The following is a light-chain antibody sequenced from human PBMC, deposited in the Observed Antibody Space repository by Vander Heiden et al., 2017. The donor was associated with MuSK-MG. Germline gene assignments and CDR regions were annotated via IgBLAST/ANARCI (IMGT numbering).Light chain of an antibody. J-gene: IGKJ3*01. Sequence: EVVLTQSPASLSLPSGDRATLSCRASENIRKSVGWLQQRPGHAPRLLIYETSNRAIGIPALFSGSGSGTVFTPSISSLDPEDFAVYFCLHRSSRLFTFGPGT. CDR2: ETS. CDR1: ENIRKS. V-gene: IGKV3-11*01. CDR3: LHRSSRLFT.